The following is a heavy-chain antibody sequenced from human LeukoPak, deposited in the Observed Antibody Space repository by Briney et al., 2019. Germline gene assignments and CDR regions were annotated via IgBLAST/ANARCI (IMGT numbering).Heavy chain of an antibody. V-gene: IGHV3-53*01. J-gene: IGHJ6*03. D-gene: IGHD2-15*01. CDR1: GFTVSSNY. CDR2: IYSGGST. CDR3: ARRDCSGGSCYSDPYYYYYMDV. Sequence: GGSLRLSCAASGFTVSSNYMSWVRQAPGKGLEWVSVIYSGGSTYYADSVKGRFTISRDNSKNTLYLQMNSLRAEDTAVYYCARRDCSGGSCYSDPYYYYYMDVWGKGTTVTVSS.